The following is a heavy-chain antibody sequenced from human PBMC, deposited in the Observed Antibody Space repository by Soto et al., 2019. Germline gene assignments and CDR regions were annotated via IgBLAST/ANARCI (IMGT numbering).Heavy chain of an antibody. CDR2: IKQDGSEK. CDR1: GFTFSSYW. V-gene: IGHV3-7*01. D-gene: IGHD3-10*01. CDR3: ARDALWSSYYYYGMDV. Sequence: EVQLVESGGGLVQPGGSLRLSCAASGFTFSSYWMSWVRQAPGKGLEWVANIKQDGSEKYYVDSVKGRFTISRDNAKNSLYLQMNSLRAEDTAVYYCARDALWSSYYYYGMDVWGQGTTVTVSS. J-gene: IGHJ6*02.